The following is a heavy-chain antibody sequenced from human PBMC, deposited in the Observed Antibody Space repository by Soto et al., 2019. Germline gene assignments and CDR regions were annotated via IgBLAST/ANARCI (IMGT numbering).Heavy chain of an antibody. J-gene: IGHJ5*02. CDR1: GGSISSYY. CDR2: IYYSGST. D-gene: IGHD2-2*01. Sequence: QVQLQESGPGLVKPSETLSLTCTVSGGSISSYYWSWIRQPPGKGLEWIGYIYYSGSTNYSPSLKSRVTISVDTSKNQFSLKLSSVTAADTAVYYCARRYCSSTSCYNWFDPWGQGTLVTVSS. V-gene: IGHV4-59*08. CDR3: ARRYCSSTSCYNWFDP.